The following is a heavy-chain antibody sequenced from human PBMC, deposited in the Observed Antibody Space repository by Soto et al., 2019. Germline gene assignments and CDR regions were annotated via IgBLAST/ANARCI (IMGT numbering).Heavy chain of an antibody. CDR2: INAGNGYT. Sequence: QVHLVQSGAEVKKPGASVKVSCKASGYTFTNYAIHWVRQAPGQRLEWMGWINAGNGYTEYSQKFQGRVTLTRDTSASTAYMERSSVRAEDTVVYYCARDSRGCSGGTCDSVFDYWGQGTLVTVSS. CDR3: ARDSRGCSGGTCDSVFDY. J-gene: IGHJ4*02. D-gene: IGHD2-15*01. V-gene: IGHV1-3*01. CDR1: GYTFTNYA.